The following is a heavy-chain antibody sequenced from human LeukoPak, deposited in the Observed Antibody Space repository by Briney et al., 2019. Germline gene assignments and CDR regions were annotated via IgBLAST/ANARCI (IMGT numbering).Heavy chain of an antibody. CDR2: IYYSGST. Sequence: SETLSLTCTVSGGSISSYYWSWIRQPPGKGLEWIGYIYYSGSTNYNPSLKSRVTISVDTSKNQFSLKLSSVTAADTAVYYCARGDSSSWYFVHAFDIWGQGTMVTVSS. J-gene: IGHJ3*02. CDR1: GGSISSYY. D-gene: IGHD6-13*01. V-gene: IGHV4-59*01. CDR3: ARGDSSSWYFVHAFDI.